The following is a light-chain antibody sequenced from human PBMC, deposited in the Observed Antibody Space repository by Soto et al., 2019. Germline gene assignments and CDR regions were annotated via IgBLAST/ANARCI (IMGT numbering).Light chain of an antibody. CDR2: SAS. CDR3: QKFNTSPLS. CDR1: QDISVY. V-gene: IGKV1-27*01. Sequence: DIQMTQSPSSLSEYVGDRVNITCRASQDISVYLAWYQQKPGKVPKLLIYSASTLQSGVPYRFSGSGSGTEFTLTISSLQPEYVATYYCQKFNTSPLSFGQGTRLEIK. J-gene: IGKJ5*01.